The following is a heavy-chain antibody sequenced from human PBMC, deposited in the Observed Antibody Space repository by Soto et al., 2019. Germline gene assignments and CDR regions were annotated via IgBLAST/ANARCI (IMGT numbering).Heavy chain of an antibody. CDR3: DRQTRLYYFDY. D-gene: IGHD3-10*01. CDR1: GGSISSGGYS. J-gene: IGHJ4*02. V-gene: IGHV4-30-2*01. CDR2: IYHSGST. Sequence: SETLSLTCAVSGGSISSGGYSWSWIRQPPGKGLEWIGYIYHSGSTYYNPSLKSRVNISVDRSKNQFSLKLSSVTAADTAVYYCDRQTRLYYFDYWGQGTLVTVSS.